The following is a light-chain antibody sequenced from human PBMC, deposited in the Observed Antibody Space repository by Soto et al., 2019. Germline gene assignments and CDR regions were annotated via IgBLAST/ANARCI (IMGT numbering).Light chain of an antibody. CDR2: GAS. V-gene: IGKV3-20*01. CDR1: QSVSNTY. CDR3: QEYGSSRT. J-gene: IGKJ1*01. Sequence: EIVLTQSPGTLSLSPGESATLSCRASQSVSNTYLAWYQQKPGQAPRLLIYGASSRATGIPDRFSGSGSGTVFTLTISRLEPEDFAVYYCQEYGSSRTFGQGTKVEIK.